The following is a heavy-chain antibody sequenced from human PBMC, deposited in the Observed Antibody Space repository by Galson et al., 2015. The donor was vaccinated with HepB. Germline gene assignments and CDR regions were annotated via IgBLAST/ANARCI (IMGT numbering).Heavy chain of an antibody. D-gene: IGHD6-13*01. J-gene: IGHJ4*02. V-gene: IGHV3-23*01. CDR1: GFTFSTYA. Sequence: SLRLSCAASGFTFSTYAMSWVRQPPGMGLECVSAISGSGRTTYYADSVKGRFTISRDSPKNTLYLQMNSLKVEDTAIYYCAKQSSNWYYFDYWGQGTLVTVSS. CDR2: ISGSGRTT. CDR3: AKQSSNWYYFDY.